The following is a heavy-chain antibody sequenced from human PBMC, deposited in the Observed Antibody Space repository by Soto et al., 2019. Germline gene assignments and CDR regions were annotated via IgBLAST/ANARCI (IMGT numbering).Heavy chain of an antibody. Sequence: QITLKESGPTLVKPTQTPTLTGTFSGFSLSTSGVDVGWIRQPPGKALEWLALIYWDDDTRYKPSPKSRLTITKGTSRHQVVLTTINMDPLDTATYYCAHRRPYSNSPEYFFDCWGQGTLVTVSS. J-gene: IGHJ4*02. CDR1: GFSLSTSGVD. CDR2: IYWDDDT. D-gene: IGHD6-6*01. V-gene: IGHV2-5*02. CDR3: AHRRPYSNSPEYFFDC.